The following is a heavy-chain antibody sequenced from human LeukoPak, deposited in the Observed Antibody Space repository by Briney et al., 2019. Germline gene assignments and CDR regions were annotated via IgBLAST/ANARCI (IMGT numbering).Heavy chain of an antibody. CDR1: GGTFSSYA. J-gene: IGHJ4*02. CDR3: ARSSIIAAAGPYYFDY. D-gene: IGHD6-13*01. V-gene: IGHV1-69*06. CDR2: IIPIFGTA. Sequence: ASVKVSCKASGGTFSSYAISWVRQAPGQGLEWTGGIIPIFGTANYAQKFQGRVTITADKSTTTAYMELSSLRSEDTAVYYCARSSIIAAAGPYYFDYWGQGTLVTVSS.